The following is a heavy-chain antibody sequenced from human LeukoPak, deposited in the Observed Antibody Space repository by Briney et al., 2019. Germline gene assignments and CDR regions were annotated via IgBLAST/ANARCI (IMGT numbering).Heavy chain of an antibody. CDR3: ARDPTRDDGEAMVRGAPYYGMDV. CDR1: GFTFSSYS. V-gene: IGHV3-21*01. Sequence: GGSLRLSCAASGFTFSSYSMNWVRQAPGKGLEWGSSISSSSSYIYYADSVKGRFTISRDNAKNSLYLQMNSLRAEDTAVYYCARDPTRDDGEAMVRGAPYYGMDVWGKGTTVTVSS. D-gene: IGHD3-10*01. CDR2: ISSSSSYI. J-gene: IGHJ6*04.